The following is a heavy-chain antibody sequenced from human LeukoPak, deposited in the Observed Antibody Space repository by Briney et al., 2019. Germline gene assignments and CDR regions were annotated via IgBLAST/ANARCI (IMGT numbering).Heavy chain of an antibody. CDR2: INPSGGST. CDR1: GYTFTSYY. J-gene: IGHJ3*02. CDR3: ARAYSGYHAFDI. Sequence: ASAKVSCKVSGYTFTSYYLHWVRQAPEQGLDWMGVINPSGGSTTYAQKFQGRVTMTRDTSTSTAYMELSSLTSEGSAVYYCARAYSGYHAFDIWGQGTMVTVSS. D-gene: IGHD5-12*01. V-gene: IGHV1-46*01.